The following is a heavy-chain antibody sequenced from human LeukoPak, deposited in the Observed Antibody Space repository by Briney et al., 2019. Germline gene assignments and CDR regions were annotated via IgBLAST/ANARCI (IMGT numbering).Heavy chain of an antibody. V-gene: IGHV3-23*01. Sequence: GGSLRLSCAASGFTFSHCAMSWVRQPPGKGREWVSAVSDDGAKTWYGDSVKGRFSLSRDNSKNTVSLQMTYLRADDTARYYCVKEERGYSYGDYWGRGTLVTVSS. CDR2: VSDDGAKT. CDR3: VKEERGYSYGDY. J-gene: IGHJ4*02. CDR1: GFTFSHCA. D-gene: IGHD5-18*01.